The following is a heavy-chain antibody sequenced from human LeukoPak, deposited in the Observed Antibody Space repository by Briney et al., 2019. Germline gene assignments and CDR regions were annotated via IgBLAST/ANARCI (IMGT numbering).Heavy chain of an antibody. CDR3: ARVRIVVVPAAYYYMDV. CDR1: GFTFSSYW. J-gene: IGHJ6*03. V-gene: IGHV3-74*01. D-gene: IGHD2-2*01. Sequence: TGGSLRLSCAASGFTFSSYWMHWVRQAPGKGLVWVSRINTDGSSTSYADSVKGRFTISRDNAKNTLYLQMNSLRAEDTAVYYCARVRIVVVPAAYYYMDVWGTGTTVTVSS. CDR2: INTDGSST.